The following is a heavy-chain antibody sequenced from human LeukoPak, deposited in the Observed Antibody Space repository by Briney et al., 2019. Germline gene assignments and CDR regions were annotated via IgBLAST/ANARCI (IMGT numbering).Heavy chain of an antibody. D-gene: IGHD2-2*01. V-gene: IGHV3-7*01. Sequence: GGSLRLSCAASGFTFSSYWMSWVRQAPGKGLEGVANIKQDGREKYYVDSVNGRFTISIDNAKNSRYLQMNSLRAEDTAVYYCASGGGMGYCSSTSCLQTDFDYWGQGTLVTVSS. CDR1: GFTFSSYW. J-gene: IGHJ4*02. CDR3: ASGGGMGYCSSTSCLQTDFDY. CDR2: IKQDGREK.